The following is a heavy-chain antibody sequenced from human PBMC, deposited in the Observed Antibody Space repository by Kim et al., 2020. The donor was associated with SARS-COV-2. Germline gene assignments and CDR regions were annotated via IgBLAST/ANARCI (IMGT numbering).Heavy chain of an antibody. CDR2: ISWNSGSI. J-gene: IGHJ4*01. CDR3: AKDIRRYSGSYRHFDY. D-gene: IGHD1-26*01. V-gene: IGHV3-9*01. CDR1: GFTFDDYA. Sequence: GGSLRLSCAASGFTFDDYAMHWVRQAPGKGLEWVSGISWNSGSIGYADSVKGRFTISRDNAKNSLYLQMNSLRAEDTALYYCAKDIRRYSGSYRHFDYWG.